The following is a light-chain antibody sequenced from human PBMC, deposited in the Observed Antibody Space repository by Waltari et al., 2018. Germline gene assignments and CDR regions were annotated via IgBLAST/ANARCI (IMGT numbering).Light chain of an antibody. Sequence: QSALTQPPSASGSPGQSVTIYCTGTSSDVGGYDYVSWYQQHPGKAPKLIIYEVNKRPSGVPDRFSGSKSGNTASLTVSGLQAEDEADYYCSSYAGSTLMFGGGTKLTVL. V-gene: IGLV2-8*01. J-gene: IGLJ3*02. CDR1: SSDVGGYDY. CDR3: SSYAGSTLM. CDR2: EVN.